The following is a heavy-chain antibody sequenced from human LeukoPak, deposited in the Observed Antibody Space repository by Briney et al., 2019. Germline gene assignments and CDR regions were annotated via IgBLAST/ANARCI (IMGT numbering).Heavy chain of an antibody. CDR3: AREELEGFDY. V-gene: IGHV3-23*01. CDR2: ISGTGDTT. J-gene: IGHJ4*02. CDR1: GFTFSTYA. Sequence: GGSLRLSCAASGFTFSTYAMTWVRQAPGQGLEWVSGISGTGDTTYYADSVKGRFTISRDNAKNSLYLQMNSLRAEDTAVYYCAREELEGFDYWGQGTLVTVSS. D-gene: IGHD3-3*01.